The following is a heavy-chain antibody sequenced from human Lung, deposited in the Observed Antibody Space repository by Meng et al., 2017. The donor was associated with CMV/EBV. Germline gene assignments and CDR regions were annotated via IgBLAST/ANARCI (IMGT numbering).Heavy chain of an antibody. Sequence: KVPCQASGGTFSSYAISWVRQAPGQGLEWMGGIIPIFGTANYAQKFQGRVTITTNESTSTAYMELSSLRSEDTAVYYCARDLDYGPSYWGQGTLVTVSS. CDR3: ARDLDYGPSY. J-gene: IGHJ4*02. D-gene: IGHD4-17*01. CDR2: IIPIFGTA. CDR1: GGTFSSYA. V-gene: IGHV1-69*05.